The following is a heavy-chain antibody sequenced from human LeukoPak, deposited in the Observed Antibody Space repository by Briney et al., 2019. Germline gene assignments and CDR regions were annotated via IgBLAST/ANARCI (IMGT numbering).Heavy chain of an antibody. Sequence: QPGGSLRLSCAASGFTFNSYGMHWVRQAPGKGLEWVAFIRSDESNKHYVDSVKGRFTISRDNSKNTLYLQMNSLRTEDTALYYCARDGYNGNHMDVWGKGTTVTISS. CDR3: ARDGYNGNHMDV. CDR2: IRSDESNK. D-gene: IGHD5-24*01. CDR1: GFTFNSYG. V-gene: IGHV3-30*02. J-gene: IGHJ6*04.